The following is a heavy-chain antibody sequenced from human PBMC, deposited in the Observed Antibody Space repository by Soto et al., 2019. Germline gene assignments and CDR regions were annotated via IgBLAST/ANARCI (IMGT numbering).Heavy chain of an antibody. CDR2: ISSTGSST. CDR3: AKDVSGHSTHIFAFDH. Sequence: EVRLLDSGEGLVQPGTSLRLSCAASGFTFGTFAMAWVREAPGKGPEWVSSISSTGSSTYYADSVKGRFTISRDNSKNTLFLQMHRLRAEDTAIYYCAKDVSGHSTHIFAFDHWGQGSLVSVSS. D-gene: IGHD5-12*01. J-gene: IGHJ4*02. V-gene: IGHV3-23*01. CDR1: GFTFGTFA.